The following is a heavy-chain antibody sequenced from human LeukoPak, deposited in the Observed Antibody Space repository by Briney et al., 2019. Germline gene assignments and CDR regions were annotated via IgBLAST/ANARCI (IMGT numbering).Heavy chain of an antibody. D-gene: IGHD7-27*01. CDR3: AGSFAGDIDY. Sequence: PSETPSLTCAVYGGSFSGYYWSWIRQPPGKGLEWIGEINHSGSTNYNPSLKSRVTISVDTSKNQFSLKLSSVTAADTAVYYCAGSFAGDIDYWGQGALVTVSS. CDR2: INHSGST. V-gene: IGHV4-34*01. CDR1: GGSFSGYY. J-gene: IGHJ4*02.